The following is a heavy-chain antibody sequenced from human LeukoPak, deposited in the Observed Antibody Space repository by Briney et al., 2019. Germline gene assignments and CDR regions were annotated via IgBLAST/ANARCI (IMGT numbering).Heavy chain of an antibody. J-gene: IGHJ6*03. D-gene: IGHD5-12*01. CDR3: ARASGYSGYDSPYYYYMDV. CDR1: GGSISSGSYY. CDR2: IYTSGST. V-gene: IGHV4-61*02. Sequence: SETLSLTCTVSGGSISSGSYYWSWIRQPAGKGLEWIGRIYTSGSTNYSPSLKSRVTISVDTSKNQFSLKLSSVTAADTAVYYCARASGYSGYDSPYYYYMDVWGKGTTVTISS.